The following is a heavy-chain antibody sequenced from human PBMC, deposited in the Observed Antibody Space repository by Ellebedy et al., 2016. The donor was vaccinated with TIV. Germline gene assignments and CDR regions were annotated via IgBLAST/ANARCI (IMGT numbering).Heavy chain of an antibody. CDR1: GFTFSSYA. CDR3: ARDLQWLASEPAYDAFDI. D-gene: IGHD6-19*01. CDR2: ISSNGGST. Sequence: GESLKISXSASGFTFSSYAMHWVRQAPGKGLEYVSAISSNGGSTYYADSVKGRFTISRDNSKNTLYLQMSSLRAEDTAVYYCARDLQWLASEPAYDAFDIWGQGTMVTVSS. J-gene: IGHJ3*02. V-gene: IGHV3-64D*06.